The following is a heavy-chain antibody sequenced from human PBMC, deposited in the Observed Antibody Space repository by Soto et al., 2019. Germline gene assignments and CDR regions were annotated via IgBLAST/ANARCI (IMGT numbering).Heavy chain of an antibody. V-gene: IGHV4-4*07. CDR3: ARDRSYYDFWSGTYGMDV. J-gene: IGHJ6*02. D-gene: IGHD3-3*01. CDR1: GGSISSYY. Sequence: QVQLQESGPGLVKPSETLSLTCTVSGGSISSYYWSWIRQPAGKGLEWIGRIYTSGSTNYNPSLRSRVTISVDTSKNQFSLKLSSVTAADTAVYYCARDRSYYDFWSGTYGMDVWGQGTTFTVSS. CDR2: IYTSGST.